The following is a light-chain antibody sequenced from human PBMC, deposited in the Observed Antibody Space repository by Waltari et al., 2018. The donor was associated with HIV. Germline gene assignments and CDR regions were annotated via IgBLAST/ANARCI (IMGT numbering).Light chain of an antibody. CDR2: EVI. CDR3: TSYTSGSTFVM. V-gene: IGLV2-14*01. J-gene: IGLJ3*02. Sequence: QSALTQPASVSGSPGQSITISCTGISSDVGGYHSVSWYQHHPGTAPKLLISEVINRPPGVSNRCSASKSGNTASLTISGRRPEDEADYYCTSYTSGSTFVMFGGGTKLTVL. CDR1: SSDVGGYHS.